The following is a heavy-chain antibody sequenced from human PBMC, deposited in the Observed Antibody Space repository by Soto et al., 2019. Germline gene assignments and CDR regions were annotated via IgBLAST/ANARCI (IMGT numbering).Heavy chain of an antibody. V-gene: IGHV4-39*01. CDR2: IYYSGSP. CDR1: GGSISSSSCY. J-gene: IGHJ6*02. Sequence: SSETMPLTCPVSGGSISSSSCYWGWIRQPPGKGPEWIGYIYYSGSPYYNPSLKSRVTISVDTSKNQFSLKLSSVTAADTAVYYCAVPAASVAGASGSYYYYGMDVWGQGTTVTV. CDR3: AVPAASVAGASGSYYYYGMDV. D-gene: IGHD6-19*01.